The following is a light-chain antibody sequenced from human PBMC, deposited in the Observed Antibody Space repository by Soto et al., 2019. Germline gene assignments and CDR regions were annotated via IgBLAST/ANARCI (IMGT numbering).Light chain of an antibody. CDR1: SSDVGGYNF. J-gene: IGLJ2*01. CDR3: SSYAGSNHFAV. V-gene: IGLV2-8*01. CDR2: EVN. Sequence: QSVLTQPPSASGSPGQSVAVSCTGTSSDVGGYNFVSWYQHHPGKAPKLLIFEVNKRPSGVPDRFSGSKSGNTASLTVSGLQAEDEADYYCSSYAGSNHFAVFGGGTKLTVL.